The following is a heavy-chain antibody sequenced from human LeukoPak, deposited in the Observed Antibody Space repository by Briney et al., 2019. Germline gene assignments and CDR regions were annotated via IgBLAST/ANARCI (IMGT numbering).Heavy chain of an antibody. Sequence: PSETLSLTCTVSGGSISSYYWSWIRQPPGKGLEWIGYIYYSGSTNYNPSLKSRVTISVDTSKNQFSLKLSSVTAADTAVYYCARATIFPPYSWFDPWGQGTLVTVSS. V-gene: IGHV4-59*01. CDR2: IYYSGST. D-gene: IGHD3-9*01. CDR3: ARATIFPPYSWFDP. CDR1: GGSISSYY. J-gene: IGHJ5*02.